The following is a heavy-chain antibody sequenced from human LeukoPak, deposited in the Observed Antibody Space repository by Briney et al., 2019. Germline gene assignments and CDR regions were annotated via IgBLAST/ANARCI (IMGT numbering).Heavy chain of an antibody. V-gene: IGHV1-18*01. CDR2: ISAYNGNT. CDR1: GYTFTSYG. Sequence: ASVKVSCKASGYTFTSYGISWVRQAPRQGLEWMGWISAYNGNTNYAQKLQGRGTMTTDTSTSTAYMELRSLRSDDTAVYYRATDYGDYAWYYFDYWGQGTLVTVSS. J-gene: IGHJ4*02. D-gene: IGHD4-17*01. CDR3: ATDYGDYAWYYFDY.